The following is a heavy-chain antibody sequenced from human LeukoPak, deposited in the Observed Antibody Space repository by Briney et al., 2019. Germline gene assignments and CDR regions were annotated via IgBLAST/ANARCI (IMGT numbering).Heavy chain of an antibody. CDR3: ARHQRGFPYYYDSSGYLDAFDI. CDR2: IYYSGST. Sequence: PSETLSLTCTVSGGSISSSSYYWGWIRQPPGKGLEWIGSIYYSGSTYYNPSLKSRVTISVDTSKNQFSLKLSSVTAAATAVYYCARHQRGFPYYYDSSGYLDAFDIWGQGTMVTVSS. V-gene: IGHV4-39*07. D-gene: IGHD3-22*01. CDR1: GGSISSSSYY. J-gene: IGHJ3*02.